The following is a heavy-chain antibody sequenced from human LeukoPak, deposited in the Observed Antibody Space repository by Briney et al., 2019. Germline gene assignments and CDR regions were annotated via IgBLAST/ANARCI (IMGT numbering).Heavy chain of an antibody. CDR3: TRDQTPYH. CDR1: GFTFSSYN. CDR2: IRSKIYGGTA. Sequence: GGSLRLSCAASGFTFSSYNMTWVRQAPGKGLEWVGFIRSKIYGGTAEYAASVQGRFTISRDDSKGIVYLQMNSLKTEDTAVYYCTRDQTPYHWGQGTLVTVSS. J-gene: IGHJ5*02. V-gene: IGHV3-49*04.